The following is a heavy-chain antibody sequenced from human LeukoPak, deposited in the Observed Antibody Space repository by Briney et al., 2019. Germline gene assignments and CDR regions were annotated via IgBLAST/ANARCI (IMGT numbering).Heavy chain of an antibody. Sequence: QPGRSLRLSCAASGFTFSSYAMNWVRQAPGKGLEWVAVISYNDGRKKYYADFVKGRFTISRDNSKSALYLQMNSLRTEDATIYYCAREIAFGELSFIAGALDVWGRGTTATASS. CDR1: GFTFSSYA. V-gene: IGHV3-30-3*01. CDR3: AREIAFGELSFIAGALDV. J-gene: IGHJ6*03. D-gene: IGHD3-10*01. CDR2: ISYNDGRKK.